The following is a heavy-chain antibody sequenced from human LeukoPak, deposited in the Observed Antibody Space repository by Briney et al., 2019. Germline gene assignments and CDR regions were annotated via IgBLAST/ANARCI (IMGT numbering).Heavy chain of an antibody. V-gene: IGHV4-34*01. D-gene: IGHD3-10*01. CDR3: ARTNSVNCFDY. Sequence: TSETLSLTCAVYGGSFSGYYWSWIRQPPGKGLEWIGEINHSGSTNYNPSLKSRVTISVDTSKNQFSLKLSSVTAADTAVYYCARTNSVNCFDYWGQGTLVTVSS. J-gene: IGHJ4*02. CDR1: GGSFSGYY. CDR2: INHSGST.